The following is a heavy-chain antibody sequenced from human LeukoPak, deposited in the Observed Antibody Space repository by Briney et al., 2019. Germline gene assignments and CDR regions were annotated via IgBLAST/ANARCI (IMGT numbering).Heavy chain of an antibody. V-gene: IGHV1-2*02. CDR3: ARTYTAVHYFDY. Sequence: ASVKVSCKASGYTSTGYYMHWVRQAPGQGLEWMGWINPNSGGTNYAQKFQGRVTMTRDTSISTAYMELSRLTSDDTALYYCARTYTAVHYFDYWGQGTLVTVSS. CDR2: INPNSGGT. J-gene: IGHJ4*02. CDR1: GYTSTGYY. D-gene: IGHD2-21*02.